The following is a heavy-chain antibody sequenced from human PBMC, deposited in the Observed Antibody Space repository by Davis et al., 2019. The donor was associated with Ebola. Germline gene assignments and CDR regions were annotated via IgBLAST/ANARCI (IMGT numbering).Heavy chain of an antibody. CDR2: ISYDGSNK. J-gene: IGHJ6*02. V-gene: IGHV3-30*03. Sequence: GESLKISCAASGFTFSSYGMHWVRQAPGKGLEWVAVISYDGSNKYYADSVKGRFTISRDNSKNTLYLLMNSLRPEDTAVYYCAREALSKDIVLVAAAVTYYCGMDVWGQGTTVTVSS. CDR3: AREALSKDIVLVAAAVTYYCGMDV. D-gene: IGHD2-2*01. CDR1: GFTFSSYG.